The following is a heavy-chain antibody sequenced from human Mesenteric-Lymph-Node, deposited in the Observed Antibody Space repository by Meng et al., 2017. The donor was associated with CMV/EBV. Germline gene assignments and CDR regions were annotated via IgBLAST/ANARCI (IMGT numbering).Heavy chain of an antibody. Sequence: GSLRLSCTVSGYSISSGYYWGWIRQPPGKGLEWIGSIYRSGTTYHNPSLKSRVTMSVDTSKNQFSLRLSSVTAADTAVYYCARQRSGRGDYGLPGDHFDCWGQGTLVTVSS. J-gene: IGHJ4*02. V-gene: IGHV4-38-2*02. CDR1: GYSISSGYY. D-gene: IGHD4-17*01. CDR2: IYRSGTT. CDR3: ARQRSGRGDYGLPGDHFDC.